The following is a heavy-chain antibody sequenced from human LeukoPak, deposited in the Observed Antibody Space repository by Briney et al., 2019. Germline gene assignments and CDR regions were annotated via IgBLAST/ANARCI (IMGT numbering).Heavy chain of an antibody. Sequence: GGSLRLSCIGSGFNFGDYAMHWVRQAPGKGLEWVAVISYDGSNKYYADSVKGRFTISRDNSKNTLYLQMNSLRAEDTAVYYCARVYYDFWSGYYQNYYFDYWDQETLVTVSS. J-gene: IGHJ4*02. CDR2: ISYDGSNK. D-gene: IGHD3-3*01. CDR1: GFNFGDYA. CDR3: ARVYYDFWSGYYQNYYFDY. V-gene: IGHV3-30*04.